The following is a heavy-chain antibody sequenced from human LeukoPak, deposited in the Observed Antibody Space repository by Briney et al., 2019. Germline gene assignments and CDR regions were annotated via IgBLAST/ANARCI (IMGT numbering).Heavy chain of an antibody. J-gene: IGHJ4*02. D-gene: IGHD5-24*01. Sequence: GASVKVSCKASGYTFSGYYIHWVRQAPGQGLEWMGWINPNSGVTNYAQKFQGRVTMTSDTSFSTAYMELSRLTSDDTAVYYCASRDGPQGAFDYWGQGTPVTVSS. CDR1: GYTFSGYY. CDR2: INPNSGVT. CDR3: ASRDGPQGAFDY. V-gene: IGHV1-2*02.